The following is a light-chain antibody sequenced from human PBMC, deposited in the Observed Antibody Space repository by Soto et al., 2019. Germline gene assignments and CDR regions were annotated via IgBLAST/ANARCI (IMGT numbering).Light chain of an antibody. CDR1: ENVRTF. J-gene: IGKJ4*01. CDR2: GAS. CDR3: QQYIRWPLT. V-gene: IGKV3-11*01. Sequence: EVVLTQSPATLSLSPGERATLSCRASENVRTFVDWYQQKPGQAPRLLIHGASNRATGIPARFSGSGSGTDFTLTISNLEPEDFAVYYCQQYIRWPLTFGGGTKVEIK.